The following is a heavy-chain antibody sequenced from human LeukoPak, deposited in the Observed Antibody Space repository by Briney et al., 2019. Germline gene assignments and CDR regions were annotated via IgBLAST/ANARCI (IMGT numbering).Heavy chain of an antibody. V-gene: IGHV4-59*12. Sequence: PSQTLSLTCTVSGGSISSYYWSWIRQPPGKGLEWIGYIYYSGSTNYNPSLKSRVTISVDTSKNQFSLKLSSVTAADTAVYYCARILATRGYSYRLFDYWGQGTLVTVSS. CDR1: GGSISSYY. J-gene: IGHJ4*02. D-gene: IGHD5-18*01. CDR3: ARILATRGYSYRLFDY. CDR2: IYYSGST.